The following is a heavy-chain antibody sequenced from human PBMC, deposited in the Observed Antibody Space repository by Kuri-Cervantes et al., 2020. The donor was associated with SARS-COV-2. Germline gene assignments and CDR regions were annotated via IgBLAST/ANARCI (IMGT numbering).Heavy chain of an antibody. CDR1: GGSISSYY. CDR2: IYYSGST. Sequence: GSLRLSCTVSGGSISSYYWSWIRQPPGKGLEWIGYIYYSGSTNYNPSLKSRVTISVDTSTNQFSLKLSSVTAADTAVYYCARDPGRITWVRGGATGYYYGMDVWAKGPRSPSP. V-gene: IGHV4-59*01. D-gene: IGHD3-10*01. CDR3: ARDPGRITWVRGGATGYYYGMDV. J-gene: IGHJ6*02.